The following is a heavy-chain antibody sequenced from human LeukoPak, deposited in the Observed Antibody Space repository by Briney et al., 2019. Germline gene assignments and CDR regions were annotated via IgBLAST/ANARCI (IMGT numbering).Heavy chain of an antibody. D-gene: IGHD3-10*01. Sequence: SETLSLTCTVSGGSISSYYWSWIRQPPGKGLEWIGEINHSGSTNYNPSLKSRVTIPVDTSKSQFSLKLSSVTAADTAVYYCARAGGITMVRGLYGMDVWGQGTTVTVSS. J-gene: IGHJ6*02. CDR1: GGSISSYY. CDR3: ARAGGITMVRGLYGMDV. V-gene: IGHV4-34*01. CDR2: INHSGST.